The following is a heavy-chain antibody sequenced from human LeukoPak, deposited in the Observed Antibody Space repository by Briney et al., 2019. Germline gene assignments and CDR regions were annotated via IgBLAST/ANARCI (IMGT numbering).Heavy chain of an antibody. Sequence: PGGSLRLSCAASVFTFRSYWMHWVRQAPGKGLVWVSRINRDGSSTSYADYVKGRFTISRDNAKNTLYLKMNSLRAEDTAVYYCARLIDSYDSSGYKGGYDPWGQGTLVTVSS. CDR2: INRDGSST. CDR1: VFTFRSYW. D-gene: IGHD3-22*01. J-gene: IGHJ5*02. V-gene: IGHV3-74*01. CDR3: ARLIDSYDSSGYKGGYDP.